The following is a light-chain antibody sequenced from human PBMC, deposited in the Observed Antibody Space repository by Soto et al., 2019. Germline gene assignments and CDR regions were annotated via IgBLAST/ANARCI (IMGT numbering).Light chain of an antibody. V-gene: IGKV1-39*01. CDR3: QQSYNTPTYT. J-gene: IGKJ2*01. CDR1: QRIGNY. Sequence: DFQMTQSPSSLSASVGDRVTITCRASQRIGNYLNWYQQRPGKAPRILIYDASTLQSGVPSRFSGCGYETDFTLTISSLQPEDFATYSCQQSYNTPTYTFDQRNKLEIK. CDR2: DAS.